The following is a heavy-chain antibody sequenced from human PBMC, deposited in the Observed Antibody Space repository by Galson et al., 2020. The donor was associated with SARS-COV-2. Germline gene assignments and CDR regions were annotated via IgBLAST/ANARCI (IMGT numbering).Heavy chain of an antibody. V-gene: IGHV4-31*03. CDR3: ARFSGWGGSGYLAGHSGREVNCDY. CDR1: GGHISSRGYY. D-gene: IGHD2-15*01. CDR2: IYYRGST. Sequence: APETLSLTCTVSGGHISSRGYYWTWIRQHPGKGLEWIGYIYYRGSTYYNPSLKSRVTISVDTFKNQFSLKLSSVTAADAAVYYCARFSGWGGSGYLAGHSGREVNCDYWGQGTLVTVSS. J-gene: IGHJ4*02.